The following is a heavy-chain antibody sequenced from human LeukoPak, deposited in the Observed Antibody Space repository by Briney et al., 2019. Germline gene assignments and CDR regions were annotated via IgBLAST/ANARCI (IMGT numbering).Heavy chain of an antibody. CDR2: IIPIFGTA. V-gene: IGHV1-69*13. J-gene: IGHJ4*02. D-gene: IGHD2-2*01. CDR1: GGTFSSFA. CDR3: ARPSVVVPAALDY. Sequence: SVKVSCKASGGTFSSFAISWVRQAPGQGLEWMGGIIPIFGTANYAQKFQGRVTITADESTSTAYMELSSLRSEDTAVYYCARPSVVVPAALDYWGQGTLVTVSS.